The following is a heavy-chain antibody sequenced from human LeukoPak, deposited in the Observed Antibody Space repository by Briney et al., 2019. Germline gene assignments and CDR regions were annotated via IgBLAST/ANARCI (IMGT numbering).Heavy chain of an antibody. CDR1: GYIFTDYY. V-gene: IGHV1-2*02. CDR2: INPSSGVA. Sequence: GASVKVSCKTFGYIFTDYYLHWVRQAPGQGLEWMGWINPSSGVASSAQKFQGRVTMTRDTAISTAYMELSSLRSDDTALYYCVRDAHNRYWFDPWGQGTLVTVSS. D-gene: IGHD5-24*01. CDR3: VRDAHNRYWFDP. J-gene: IGHJ5*02.